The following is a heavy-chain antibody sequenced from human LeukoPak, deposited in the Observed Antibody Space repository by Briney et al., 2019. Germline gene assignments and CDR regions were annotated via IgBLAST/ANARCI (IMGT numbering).Heavy chain of an antibody. Sequence: GGSLRLSCAASGFTFSSYAMHWVRQAPGKGLEWVAVISCDGSNKYYADSVKGRFTISRDNSKNTLYLQMNSLRAEDTAVYYCARGQRGFLEWLLYSEIDYWGQGTLVTVSS. V-gene: IGHV3-30-3*01. CDR2: ISCDGSNK. J-gene: IGHJ4*02. D-gene: IGHD3-3*01. CDR3: ARGQRGFLEWLLYSEIDY. CDR1: GFTFSSYA.